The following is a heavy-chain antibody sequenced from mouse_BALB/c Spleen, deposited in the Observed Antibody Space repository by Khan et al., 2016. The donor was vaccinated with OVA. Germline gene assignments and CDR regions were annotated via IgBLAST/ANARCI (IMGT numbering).Heavy chain of an antibody. CDR3: TYSVLLYGMDY. Sequence: VQLQQPGAELVKPGASVKLSCTASGFKIKDTYIHWVKQRPEQGLEWIGRIDPANGNTKYDPKFQGKATMTADTSSNTADLQLISLTSEDTAVYYCTYSVLLYGMDYWGQGTSVTVSS. V-gene: IGHV14-3*02. CDR2: IDPANGNT. CDR1: GFKIKDTY. J-gene: IGHJ4*01.